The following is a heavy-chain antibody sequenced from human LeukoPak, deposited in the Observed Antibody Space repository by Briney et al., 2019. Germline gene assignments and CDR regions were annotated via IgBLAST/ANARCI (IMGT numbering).Heavy chain of an antibody. Sequence: SDTLSLTCTVSGGSISSYYWSWIRQPPGKGLEWIGYIYYSGTTNYNPSLKSRVTISVDTSKNQFSLKLSSVTAADTAVYYCARGVYIAAAQYGYWGQGTLVSVSS. CDR2: IYYSGTT. CDR1: GGSISSYY. CDR3: ARGVYIAAAQYGY. J-gene: IGHJ4*02. D-gene: IGHD6-13*01. V-gene: IGHV4-59*01.